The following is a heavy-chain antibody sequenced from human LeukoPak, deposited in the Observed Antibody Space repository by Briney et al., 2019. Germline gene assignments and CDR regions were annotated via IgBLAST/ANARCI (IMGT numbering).Heavy chain of an antibody. D-gene: IGHD1-7*01. Sequence: PSETLSLTCTVSGVSISIYYWSWVRQPPGKGLEWIGYIYNSESTIYNPSLKSRATISADTSKNQFSLQLSSVTAADTAVYYCVRDRELNYWGQGTLVTVSS. V-gene: IGHV4-59*01. CDR2: IYNSEST. CDR3: VRDRELNY. CDR1: GVSISIYY. J-gene: IGHJ4*02.